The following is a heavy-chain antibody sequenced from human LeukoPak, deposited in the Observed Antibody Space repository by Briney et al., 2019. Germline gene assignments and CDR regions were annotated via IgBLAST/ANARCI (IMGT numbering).Heavy chain of an antibody. D-gene: IGHD1-26*01. CDR2: IYYSGST. V-gene: IGHV4-39*07. Sequence: SETLSLTCTVSGGSISSYYWGWIRQPPGKGLEWIGSIYYSGSTYYNPSLKSRVTISVDTSKNQFSLKLSSVTAADTAVYYCASVTGVVGAVDYWGQGTLVTVSS. J-gene: IGHJ4*02. CDR1: GGSISSYY. CDR3: ASVTGVVGAVDY.